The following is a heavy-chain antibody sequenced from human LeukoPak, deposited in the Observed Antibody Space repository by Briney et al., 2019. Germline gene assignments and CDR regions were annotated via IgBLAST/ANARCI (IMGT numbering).Heavy chain of an antibody. CDR3: ARLLRVTTAGPDLYYFDY. CDR1: GGSISSYY. Sequence: SETLSLTCTVSGGSISSYYWSWIRQPPGMGLEWIGYIYYSGSTNYNPSLKSRVTISVHTSKNQFSLRLNSVTAADTAVYYCARLLRVTTAGPDLYYFDYWGQGTLVTVSS. CDR2: IYYSGST. J-gene: IGHJ4*02. V-gene: IGHV4-59*08. D-gene: IGHD4-17*01.